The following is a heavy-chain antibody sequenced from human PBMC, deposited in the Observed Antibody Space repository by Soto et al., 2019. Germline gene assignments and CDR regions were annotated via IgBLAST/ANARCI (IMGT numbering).Heavy chain of an antibody. CDR3: ARARRGYDILTGYSDMDV. Sequence: ASVKVSCKVSGYTLTELSMHWVRQAPGKGLEWMGGFDPEDGETIYAQKFQGRVTMTRNTSTSTAYMELSSLRSEDTAVCYCARARRGYDILTGYSDMDVWGKGTTVTVSS. V-gene: IGHV1-24*01. CDR1: GYTLTELS. CDR2: FDPEDGET. J-gene: IGHJ6*03. D-gene: IGHD3-9*01.